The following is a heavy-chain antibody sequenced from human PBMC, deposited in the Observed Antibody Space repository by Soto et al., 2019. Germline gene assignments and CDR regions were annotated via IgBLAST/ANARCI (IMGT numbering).Heavy chain of an antibody. D-gene: IGHD1-26*01. CDR1: GFTFSTYG. Sequence: QVQLVESGGGVVQPGRSLRLSCASSGFTFSTYGMHWVRQAPGKGLEWVAVIWYDGSNKYYGDSVKGRFTISRDNSKNTVYLQMNGLRAEDTAVYYCARAVGPFDYWGQGTLVTVSS. CDR3: ARAVGPFDY. V-gene: IGHV3-33*01. CDR2: IWYDGSNK. J-gene: IGHJ4*02.